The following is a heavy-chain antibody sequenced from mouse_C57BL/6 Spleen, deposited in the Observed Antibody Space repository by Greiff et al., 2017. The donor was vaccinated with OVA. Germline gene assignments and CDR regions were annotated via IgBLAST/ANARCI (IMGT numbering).Heavy chain of an antibody. J-gene: IGHJ4*01. CDR3: ARNGYYYAMDY. V-gene: IGHV1-80*01. CDR2: IYPGDGDT. CDR1: GYAFSSYW. Sequence: QVQLQQSGAELVKPGASVKISCKASGYAFSSYWMNWVKQRPGKGLEWIGQIYPGDGDTNYNGKFKGKATLTADKSSSTAYMQLSSLTSEDSAVYFCARNGYYYAMDYWGQGTSVTVSS.